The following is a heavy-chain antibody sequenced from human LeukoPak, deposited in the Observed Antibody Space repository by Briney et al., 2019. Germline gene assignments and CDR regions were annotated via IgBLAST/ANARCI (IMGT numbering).Heavy chain of an antibody. CDR3: AKVGKTETYYGSGRFSYYYYMDV. CDR1: GFTFSSYS. CDR2: ISSSSSYI. J-gene: IGHJ6*03. D-gene: IGHD3-10*01. V-gene: IGHV3-21*01. Sequence: GGSLRLSCAASGFTFSSYSMNWVRQAPGKGLEWVSSISSSSSYIYYADSVKGRFTISRDNSKNTLYLQMNSLRAEDTAVYYCAKVGKTETYYGSGRFSYYYYMDVWGKGTTVTISS.